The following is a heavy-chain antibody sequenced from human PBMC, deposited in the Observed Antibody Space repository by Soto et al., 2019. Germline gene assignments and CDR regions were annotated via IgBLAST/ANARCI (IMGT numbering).Heavy chain of an antibody. J-gene: IGHJ6*03. CDR3: ARVRFPSYYMDI. Sequence: GGSLRLSCAASGFTFSSYSMNWVRQAPGKGLEWVSYISSSSSTIYYANSVKGRFTISRDNAKNSLYLQMNSLRAEDTAVYYCARVRFPSYYMDIWGKGTTVTVSS. CDR1: GFTFSSYS. V-gene: IGHV3-48*01. D-gene: IGHD3-3*01. CDR2: ISSSSSTI.